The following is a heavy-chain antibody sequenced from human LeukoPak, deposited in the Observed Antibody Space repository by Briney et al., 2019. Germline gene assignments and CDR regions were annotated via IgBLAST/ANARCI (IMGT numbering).Heavy chain of an antibody. D-gene: IGHD5-18*01. CDR1: GYTFTGYC. Sequence: ASVKVSCKASGYTFTGYCMHWVRQAPGQGLEWMGWINPNSGGTNYAQKFQGRVTMTRDTSISTAYMELSRLRSDDTAVYYCAREADTAMVYYYGMDVWGQGTTVTVSS. CDR2: INPNSGGT. J-gene: IGHJ6*02. CDR3: AREADTAMVYYYGMDV. V-gene: IGHV1-2*02.